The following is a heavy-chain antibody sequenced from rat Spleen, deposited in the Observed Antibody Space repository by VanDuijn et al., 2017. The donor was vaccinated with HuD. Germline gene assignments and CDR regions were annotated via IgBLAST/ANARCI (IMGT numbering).Heavy chain of an antibody. CDR1: GFTFSDYG. D-gene: IGHD1-9*01. V-gene: IGHV5-29*01. J-gene: IGHJ2*01. CDR2: IGYGDSSGHSST. Sequence: VQLVVSGGGLVQPGRYLKVSCSASGFTFSDYGMAWVRQAPTMGLEWVATIGYGDSSGHSSTYYRDSVKGRFTISRDNAKSTLSLQMDSLRSEDTATYYCARRHYGYTDYFDYWGQGVMVTVSS. CDR3: ARRHYGYTDYFDY.